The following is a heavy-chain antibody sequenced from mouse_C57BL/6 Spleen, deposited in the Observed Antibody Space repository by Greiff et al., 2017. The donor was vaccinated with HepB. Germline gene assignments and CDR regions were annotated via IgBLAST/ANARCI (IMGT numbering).Heavy chain of an antibody. D-gene: IGHD1-1*01. J-gene: IGHJ2*01. Sequence: EVMLVESGGGLVKPGGSLKLSCAASGFTFSSYAMSWVRQTPEKRLEWVATISDGGSYTYYPDNVKGRFTISRDKAKNNLYLQMSHLTSEDTAMYYCAREGHYYGSSSYFDYWGQGTTLTVSS. CDR1: GFTFSSYA. CDR3: AREGHYYGSSSYFDY. CDR2: ISDGGSYT. V-gene: IGHV5-4*01.